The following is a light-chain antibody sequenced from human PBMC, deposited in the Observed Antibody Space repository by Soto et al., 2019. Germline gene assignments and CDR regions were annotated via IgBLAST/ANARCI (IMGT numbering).Light chain of an antibody. V-gene: IGKV3-15*01. Sequence: EIVLTQSPATLSVSPGGRATLSCRASQSVSSNLAWYQQKRGQAPRLLLYGASTRATGIPARFRGSGSGTEFTLTISSLQSEDFAIYYCQHYNNWPLTFGGGTKVDIK. CDR1: QSVSSN. J-gene: IGKJ4*01. CDR3: QHYNNWPLT. CDR2: GAS.